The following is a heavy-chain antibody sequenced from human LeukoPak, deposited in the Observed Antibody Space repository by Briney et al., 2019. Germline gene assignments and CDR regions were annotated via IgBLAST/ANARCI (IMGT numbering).Heavy chain of an antibody. CDR3: ARGRRWLQA. V-gene: IGHV4-34*01. CDR1: GGSFSGYY. CDR2: INHSGST. D-gene: IGHD5-24*01. J-gene: IGHJ5*02. Sequence: SETLSLTCAVYGGSFSGYYWSWIRQPPGKWLEWIGEINHSGSTNYNPSLKSRVTISVDTSKNQFSLKLSSVTAADTAVYYCARGRRWLQAWGQGTLVTVSS.